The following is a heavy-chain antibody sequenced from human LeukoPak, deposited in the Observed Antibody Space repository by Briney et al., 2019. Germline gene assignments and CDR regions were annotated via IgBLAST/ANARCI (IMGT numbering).Heavy chain of an antibody. D-gene: IGHD6-13*01. CDR1: GGSISSYY. V-gene: IGHV4-59*01. J-gene: IGHJ4*02. CDR2: IYYSGST. CDR3: ARARGSSSWYVDY. Sequence: SETLSLTCTVSGGSISSYYWSWIRQPPGKGLEWIGYIYYSGSTNYNPSLKSRVTISVDMSKNQFSLKLSSVTAADTAVYYCARARGSSSWYVDYWGQGTLVTVSS.